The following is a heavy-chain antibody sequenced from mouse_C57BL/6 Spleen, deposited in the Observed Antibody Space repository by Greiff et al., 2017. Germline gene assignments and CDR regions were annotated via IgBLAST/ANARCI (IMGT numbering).Heavy chain of an antibody. CDR3: ARSSLNWYFDY. CDR1: GYTFTDYN. V-gene: IGHV1-22*01. Sequence: EVQGVESGPELVKPGASVKMSCKASGYTFTDYNMHWVKQSHGKSLEWIGYINPNNGGTSYNQKFKGKATLTVNKSSSTAYMELRSLTSEDSAVYYCARSSLNWYFDYWGQGTTLTVSS. CDR2: INPNNGGT. J-gene: IGHJ2*01. D-gene: IGHD4-1*01.